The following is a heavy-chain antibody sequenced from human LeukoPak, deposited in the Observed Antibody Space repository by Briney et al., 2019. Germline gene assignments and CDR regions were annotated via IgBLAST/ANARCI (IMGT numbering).Heavy chain of an antibody. V-gene: IGHV1-69*02. J-gene: IGHJ3*02. CDR2: IIPILCIA. D-gene: IGHD2-2*01. Sequence: ASVKVSCKASGGTFSSYTISWVRQAPGQGLEWMGRIIPILCIANYAQKFQGRVTITADKSTSTAYMELSSLRSEDTAVYYCASPRALYCSSTSCQTANGAFDIWGQGTMVTVSS. CDR1: GGTFSSYT. CDR3: ASPRALYCSSTSCQTANGAFDI.